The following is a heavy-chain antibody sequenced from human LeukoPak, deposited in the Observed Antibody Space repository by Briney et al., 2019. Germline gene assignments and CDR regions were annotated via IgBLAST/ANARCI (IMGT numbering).Heavy chain of an antibody. CDR1: GFTFSSYD. Sequence: GRSLRLSCAASGFTFSSYDMHWVRQAPGKGLEWVAVIWYDGSNKYYADSVKGRFTISRDNSKNTLYLQMNSLRAEDTAVYYCAREDGDYGIDPWGQGTLVTVSS. CDR2: IWYDGSNK. V-gene: IGHV3-33*01. D-gene: IGHD4-17*01. J-gene: IGHJ5*02. CDR3: AREDGDYGIDP.